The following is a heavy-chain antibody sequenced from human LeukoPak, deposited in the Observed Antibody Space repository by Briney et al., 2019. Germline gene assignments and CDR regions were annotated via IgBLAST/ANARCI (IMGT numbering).Heavy chain of an antibody. D-gene: IGHD3-10*01. CDR2: MNPNSANT. CDR3: AIRFSRGSGSAIDY. V-gene: IGHV1-8*01. CDR1: GYTFTSYD. Sequence: ASVKVACKASGYTFTSYDINWVRQATGQGLEWMGWMNPNSANTGYAQNFQGRVTMTRNTSISTAYMELSSLRSEDTAVYYCAIRFSRGSGSAIDYWGQGTLVTVSS. J-gene: IGHJ4*02.